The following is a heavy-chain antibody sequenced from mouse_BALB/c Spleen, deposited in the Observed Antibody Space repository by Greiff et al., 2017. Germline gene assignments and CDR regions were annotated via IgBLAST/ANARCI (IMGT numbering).Heavy chain of an antibody. J-gene: IGHJ3*01. CDR2: IWAGGST. D-gene: IGHD2-4*01. CDR1: GFSLTSYG. V-gene: IGHV2-9*02. CDR3: ARVPYDYDGFAY. Sequence: VQGVESGPGLVAPSQSLSITCTVSGFSLTSYGVHWVRQPPGKGLEWLGVIWAGGSTNYNSALMSRLSISKDNSKSQVFLKMNSLQTDDTAMYYCARVPYDYDGFAYWGQGTLVTVSA.